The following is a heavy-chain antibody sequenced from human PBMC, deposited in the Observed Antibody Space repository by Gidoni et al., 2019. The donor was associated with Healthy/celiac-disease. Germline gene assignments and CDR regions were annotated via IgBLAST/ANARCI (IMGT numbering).Heavy chain of an antibody. D-gene: IGHD6-13*01. V-gene: IGHV4-34*01. CDR3: ARGRSSWVPGTSLGY. CDR1: GGSFSGYY. Sequence: QVQLQQWGAGLLKPSETLSLTCAVYGGSFSGYYCSWIRQPPGKGLEWIGEINHSGSTNYNPSLKSRVTISVDTSKNQFSLKLSSVTAADAAVYYCARGRSSWVPGTSLGYWGQGTLVTVSS. CDR2: INHSGST. J-gene: IGHJ4*02.